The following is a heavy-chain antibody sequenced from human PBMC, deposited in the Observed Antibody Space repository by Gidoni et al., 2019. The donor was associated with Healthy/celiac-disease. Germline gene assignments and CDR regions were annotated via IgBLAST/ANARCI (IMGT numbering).Heavy chain of an antibody. Sequence: QVQLQESGPGLVKPSQTLSLTCTVSGGSISSGGYSWSWLRQHIGKGLEWIGYIYYSGSTYYNPSLKSRVTISVDTSKTQFSLKLSSVTAADTAVYYFARAPETTDWYFDLWGRGTLVTVSS. CDR3: ARAPETTDWYFDL. J-gene: IGHJ2*01. CDR2: IYYSGST. V-gene: IGHV4-31*03. CDR1: GGSISSGGYS. D-gene: IGHD4-17*01.